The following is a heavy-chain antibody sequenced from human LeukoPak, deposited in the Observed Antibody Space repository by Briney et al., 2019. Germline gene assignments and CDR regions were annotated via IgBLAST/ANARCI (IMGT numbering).Heavy chain of an antibody. J-gene: IGHJ5*01. CDR1: GYTFTGYY. Sequence: ASVKVSCKTSGYTFTGYYMHWVRQAPGQGLEWMGWINPNSGGTNYAQKFQGRVTMTRDTSISTAYMEVSGLRSDDTAVYYCARDKDTAMANWFDSWGQGTLVTVSS. CDR3: ARDKDTAMANWFDS. CDR2: INPNSGGT. V-gene: IGHV1-2*02. D-gene: IGHD5-18*01.